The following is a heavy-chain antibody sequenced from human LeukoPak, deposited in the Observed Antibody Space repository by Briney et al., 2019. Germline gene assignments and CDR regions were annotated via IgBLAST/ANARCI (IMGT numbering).Heavy chain of an antibody. Sequence: PGGSLRLSCAASGFTFSSYGMHWVRQAPGKGLEWVAFIRYDGSNKYYADSVKGRFTISRDNSKNTLYLQMNSMRAEDTAVYYCAKDRGYCGGGSCPNFYYGLAAWGQGTTVTVSS. D-gene: IGHD2-15*01. CDR2: IRYDGSNK. CDR1: GFTFSSYG. J-gene: IGHJ6*02. V-gene: IGHV3-30*02. CDR3: AKDRGYCGGGSCPNFYYGLAA.